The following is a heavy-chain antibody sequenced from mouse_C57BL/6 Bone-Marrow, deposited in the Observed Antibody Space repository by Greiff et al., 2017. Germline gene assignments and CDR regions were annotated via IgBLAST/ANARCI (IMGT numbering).Heavy chain of an antibody. CDR1: GFNIKDYY. CDR2: IDPEDGET. J-gene: IGHJ2*01. CDR3: TRSLIYYGTNY. D-gene: IGHD1-1*01. Sequence: VQLQQSGAELVKPGASVKLSCTASGFNIKDYYIHWVKQRTEQGLEWIGRIDPEDGETKYAPKFQDKATITADTSSNTAYLQHSSLTSEDTAVYYCTRSLIYYGTNYWGQGTTLTGSS. V-gene: IGHV14-2*01.